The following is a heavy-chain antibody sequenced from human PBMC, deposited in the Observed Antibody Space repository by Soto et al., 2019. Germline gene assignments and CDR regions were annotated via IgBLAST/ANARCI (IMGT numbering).Heavy chain of an antibody. CDR2: ISSSSSYI. D-gene: IGHD3-22*01. CDR3: ARVWTTSPYYYDSSGYYQLFDY. Sequence: KTGGSLRLSCAASGFTFSSYSMNWVRQAPGKGLEWVSSISSSSSYIYYADSVKGRFTISRDNAKNSLYLQMNSLRAEDTAVYYCARVWTTSPYYYDSSGYYQLFDYWGQGTLVTVSS. V-gene: IGHV3-21*01. J-gene: IGHJ4*02. CDR1: GFTFSSYS.